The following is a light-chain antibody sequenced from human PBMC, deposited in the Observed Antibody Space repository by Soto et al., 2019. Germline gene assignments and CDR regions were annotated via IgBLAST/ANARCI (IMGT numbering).Light chain of an antibody. J-gene: IGKJ1*01. CDR1: QSVNSNY. Sequence: EIVLTQSPGTLSLSPGERATLSCRASQSVNSNYLAWYQQKPGQGPRLLMYGTSSRATGIPDRFSGSGSGTDFTLTISRLEPEDFALYYCQQYENSPRTFGQGTKAEIK. CDR3: QQYENSPRT. V-gene: IGKV3-20*01. CDR2: GTS.